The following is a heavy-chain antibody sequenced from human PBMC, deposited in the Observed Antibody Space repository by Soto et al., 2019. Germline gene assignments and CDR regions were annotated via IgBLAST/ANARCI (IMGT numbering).Heavy chain of an antibody. CDR3: AKDRPDDYDSSGPGAFDI. CDR2: ISYDGSNK. V-gene: IGHV3-30*18. D-gene: IGHD3-22*01. Sequence: PGGSLRLSCAASGFTFSSYGMHWVRQAPGKGLEWVAVISYDGSNKYYADSVKGRFTISRDNSKNTLYLQMNSLRAEDTAVYYCAKDRPDDYDSSGPGAFDIWGQGTMVTVS. CDR1: GFTFSSYG. J-gene: IGHJ3*02.